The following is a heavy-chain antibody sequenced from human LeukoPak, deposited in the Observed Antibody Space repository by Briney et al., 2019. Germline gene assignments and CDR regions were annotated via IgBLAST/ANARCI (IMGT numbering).Heavy chain of an antibody. D-gene: IGHD3-10*01. CDR2: IIPIFGTA. J-gene: IGHJ6*04. CDR1: GGTFSSYA. CDR3: ARDIEVTTMVRGVRRGYYYYYGMDV. Sequence: GSSVKVSCEASGGTFSSYAISWVRQAPGQGLEWMGGIIPIFGTANYAKNFQGRVTITADKSTSTAYMELSSLRSEDTAVYYCARDIEVTTMVRGVRRGYYYYYGMDVWGKGTTVTVSS. V-gene: IGHV1-69*06.